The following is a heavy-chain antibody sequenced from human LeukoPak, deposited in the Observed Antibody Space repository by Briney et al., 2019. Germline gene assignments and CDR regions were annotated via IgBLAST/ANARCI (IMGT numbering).Heavy chain of an antibody. CDR1: GFSIISGYY. V-gene: IGHV4-38-2*01. CDR2: IYHTGTT. CDR3: ARSYSSTVGIYYFDY. D-gene: IGHD6-19*01. J-gene: IGHJ4*02. Sequence: KPSETLSLTCAVSGFSIISGYYWGWIRQPPGQWLEWIASIYHTGTTFYNPSLKSRVTISVDMSKNQVLLSLSSVTAADAAVYYCARSYSSTVGIYYFDYWGPGTLVTVSS.